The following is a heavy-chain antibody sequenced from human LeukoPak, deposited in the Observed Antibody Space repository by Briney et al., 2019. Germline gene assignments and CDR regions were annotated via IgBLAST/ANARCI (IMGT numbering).Heavy chain of an antibody. Sequence: PGGSLRLSCAASAFTFSNYWMSWVRQAPGKGLERVANIKEDGSEIDYVDSVKGRFTISRDNAKNTLYLQVNTLSAADTAVYFCARGENYYFHTDVWGKGATVTVSS. D-gene: IGHD2/OR15-2a*01. J-gene: IGHJ6*03. CDR1: AFTFSNYW. V-gene: IGHV3-7*01. CDR3: ARGENYYFHTDV. CDR2: IKEDGSEI.